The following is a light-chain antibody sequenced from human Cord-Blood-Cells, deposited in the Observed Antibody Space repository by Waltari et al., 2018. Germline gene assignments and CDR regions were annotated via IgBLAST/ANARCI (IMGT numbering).Light chain of an antibody. Sequence: QSALTQPASVSGSPGQSITISCTGTSSDVGGYNLVSWYQQHPGKAPKLMIYDGSKRPSGVSNRFSGSTASNTSSLTTCGLQDEDADDYYCCSYASSRKVFGGGTKLTVL. CDR3: CSYASSRKV. J-gene: IGLJ2*01. CDR1: SSDVGGYNL. CDR2: DGS. V-gene: IGLV2-23*01.